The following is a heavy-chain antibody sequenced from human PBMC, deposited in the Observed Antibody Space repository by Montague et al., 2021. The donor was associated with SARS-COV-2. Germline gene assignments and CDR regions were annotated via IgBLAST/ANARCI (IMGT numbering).Heavy chain of an antibody. D-gene: IGHD3-22*01. Sequence: SETLSLTCTVSGGSISSSSSYYWGWIRQPPGKGLEWIGSIYYTGSTYYNPSLKSRVTISVDTSKNQFSLKLSSVTAADTAVYYCARDTRIAMLVVVTRYGLDVWGQGTTVTVSS. V-gene: IGHV4-39*07. CDR1: GGSISSSSSYY. J-gene: IGHJ6*02. CDR2: IYYTGST. CDR3: ARDTRIAMLVVVTRYGLDV.